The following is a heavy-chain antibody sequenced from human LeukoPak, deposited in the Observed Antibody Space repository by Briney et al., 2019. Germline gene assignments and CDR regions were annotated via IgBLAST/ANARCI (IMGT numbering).Heavy chain of an antibody. CDR2: ISSSSSYT. J-gene: IGHJ4*02. V-gene: IGHV3-11*06. CDR3: ARDGVKLGRGRGDYFDY. CDR1: GFTFSDYY. D-gene: IGHD3/OR15-3a*01. Sequence: PGGSLRLSSAASGFTFSDYYMSWIRQAPGKGLEWVSYISSSSSYTNYADSVKGRFTISRDNAKNSLYLQMNSLRAEDTAVYYCARDGVKLGRGRGDYFDYWGQGTLVTVSS.